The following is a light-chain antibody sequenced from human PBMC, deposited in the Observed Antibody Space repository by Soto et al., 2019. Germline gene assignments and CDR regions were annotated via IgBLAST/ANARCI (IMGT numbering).Light chain of an antibody. CDR1: QSISVW. Sequence: DIQMTQSPSTLSASVGDRVTITCRASQSISVWLAWYQQKAGKAPNLLIYKTSNLDSGVPSRFSGSRSGIEFSLTISSLQPDDFATYYCQQYKSFSLTFGGGTKVDIK. V-gene: IGKV1-5*03. CDR2: KTS. J-gene: IGKJ4*01. CDR3: QQYKSFSLT.